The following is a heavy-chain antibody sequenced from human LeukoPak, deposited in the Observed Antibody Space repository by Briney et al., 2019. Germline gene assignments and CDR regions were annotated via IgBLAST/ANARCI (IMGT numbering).Heavy chain of an antibody. Sequence: PGGSLRLSCATSGFTFNKYGMNWVRQAPDKGLEWVAFIWYDESNKYYADSVKGRFTISRDNAKNSLYLQMNSLRAEDTAVYYCARDPSAGYVWGPNWFDPWGQGTLVTVSS. V-gene: IGHV3-33*01. J-gene: IGHJ5*02. CDR3: ARDPSAGYVWGPNWFDP. CDR1: GFTFNKYG. CDR2: IWYDESNK. D-gene: IGHD3-16*01.